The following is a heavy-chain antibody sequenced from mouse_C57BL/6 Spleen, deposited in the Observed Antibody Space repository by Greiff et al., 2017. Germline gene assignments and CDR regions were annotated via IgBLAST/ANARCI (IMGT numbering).Heavy chain of an antibody. V-gene: IGHV1-4*01. CDR1: GYTFTSYT. J-gene: IGHJ2*01. CDR2: INPSSGYT. D-gene: IGHD2-5*01. CDR3: AHYSNPYYFDY. Sequence: QVQLQQSGAELARPGASVKMSCKASGYTFTSYTMHWVKQRPGQGLEWIGYINPSSGYTKYNQKFKDKATLTADKSSSTAYMQLSSLTSEDSAVYYFAHYSNPYYFDYWGQGTTLTVSS.